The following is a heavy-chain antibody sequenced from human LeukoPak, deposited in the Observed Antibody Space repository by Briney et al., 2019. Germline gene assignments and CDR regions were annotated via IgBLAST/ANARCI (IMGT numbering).Heavy chain of an antibody. Sequence: GGSLRLSRASCGFIHSSYEMNWVRQARGKGLEWVSYISSSGDIMYSADSVKGRFNISRDNAKNSLYLQMNSLRAEDTAIYYCSSQYSSSSVVDYWGQGTLVTVSS. CDR2: ISSSGDIM. CDR3: SSQYSSSSVVDY. J-gene: IGHJ4*02. V-gene: IGHV3-48*03. CDR1: GFIHSSYE. D-gene: IGHD6-6*01.